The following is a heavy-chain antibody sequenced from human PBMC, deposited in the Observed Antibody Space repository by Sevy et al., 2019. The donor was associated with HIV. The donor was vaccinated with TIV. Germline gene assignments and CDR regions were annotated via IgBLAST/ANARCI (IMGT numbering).Heavy chain of an antibody. J-gene: IGHJ4*02. Sequence: SETLSLTCTVSSGSITSLYWNWIRQPPGKGLEWIANIYYNGPINYNPSLKSRVTLSLDTSKNQFSLRLSSVTAADTAMYYCAGENAWGRGYSWGQGTLVTVSS. D-gene: IGHD1-26*01. CDR3: AGENAWGRGYS. CDR1: SGSITSLY. V-gene: IGHV4-59*08. CDR2: IYYNGPI.